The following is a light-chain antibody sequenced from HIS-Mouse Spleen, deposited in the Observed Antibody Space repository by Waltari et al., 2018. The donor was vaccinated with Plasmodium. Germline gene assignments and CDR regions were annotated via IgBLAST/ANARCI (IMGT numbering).Light chain of an antibody. J-gene: IGKJ1*01. V-gene: IGKV3-15*01. CDR1: QSVSRN. Sequence: EIVMTQSPATLSVSPGERATLSCRASQSVSRNLAWYQQKPGQAPRLLIYCASTRATGIPARFSGSGSGTEFTLTISSLQSEDFAVYYCQQYNNWPAWTFGQGTKVEIK. CDR2: CAS. CDR3: QQYNNWPAWT.